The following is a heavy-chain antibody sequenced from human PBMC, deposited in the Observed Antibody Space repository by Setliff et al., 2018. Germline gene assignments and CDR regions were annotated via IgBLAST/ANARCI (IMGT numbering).Heavy chain of an antibody. CDR3: ARDKYTYGYFDWFDP. CDR1: GGSISSYY. V-gene: IGHV4-59*01. D-gene: IGHD5-18*01. J-gene: IGHJ5*02. Sequence: KASETLSLTCTVSGGSISSYYWSWIRQPPGKGLEWIGYIYYSGSTNYDPSLKSRVTISVDTSKNQLSLKLSSVTAADTAIYYCARDKYTYGYFDWFDPWGQGTLVTVSS. CDR2: IYYSGST.